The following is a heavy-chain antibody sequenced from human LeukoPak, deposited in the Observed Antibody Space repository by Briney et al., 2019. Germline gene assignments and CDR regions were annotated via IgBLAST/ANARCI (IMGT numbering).Heavy chain of an antibody. D-gene: IGHD3-16*01. CDR1: GFTFSSYA. Sequence: SGGSLRLSCAASGFTFSSYAMHWVRQAPGKGLEYVSAISSNGGSTYYANSVKGRFTISRDNSKNTLYLQMGSLRAEDMAVYYCARGLSPGYYFDYWGQGTLVTVSS. V-gene: IGHV3-64*01. CDR2: ISSNGGST. CDR3: ARGLSPGYYFDY. J-gene: IGHJ4*02.